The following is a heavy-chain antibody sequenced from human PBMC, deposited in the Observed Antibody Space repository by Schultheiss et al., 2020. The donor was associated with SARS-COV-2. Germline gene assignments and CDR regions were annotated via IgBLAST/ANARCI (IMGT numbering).Heavy chain of an antibody. CDR2: IYTLGSTSHT. D-gene: IGHD3-3*01. V-gene: IGHV4-4*08. CDR3: ARGKTIRPFGAPLQH. J-gene: IGHJ1*01. CDR1: DDSMSLFY. Sequence: SETLSLTCTVSDDSMSLFYWSWIRQPPGKGLEWIGYIYTLGSTSHTNYNPSLKSRVSISIDTSKNQFSLDLRSVTASDTAVYYCARGKTIRPFGAPLQHWGQGSLVTVSS.